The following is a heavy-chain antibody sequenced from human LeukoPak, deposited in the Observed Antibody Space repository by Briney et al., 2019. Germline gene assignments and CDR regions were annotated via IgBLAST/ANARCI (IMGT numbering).Heavy chain of an antibody. Sequence: GGSLRLSCGASGFTFSSYAMSWVRQAPGKGLEWVSAISSSGGRTYYADSVKGRFTISRDNSKNTLYLQMNSLRAEGTAVYYCAKGGYYDSSGSWGQGTLVTVSS. V-gene: IGHV3-23*01. CDR1: GFTFSSYA. D-gene: IGHD3-22*01. CDR2: ISSSGGRT. J-gene: IGHJ5*02. CDR3: AKGGYYDSSGS.